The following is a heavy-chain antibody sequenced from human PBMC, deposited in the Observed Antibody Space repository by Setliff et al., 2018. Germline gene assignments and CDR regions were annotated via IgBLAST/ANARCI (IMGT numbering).Heavy chain of an antibody. Sequence: SETLSLTCGVSGYSISSGHFWGWIRQPPGKGLEWIGYIYHNGNTNFNPSLRSRVNMPVDTSNNQFVLNLKAVTAADTAVYYCARDRTAYTYGLDVWGQGTTVTVAS. CDR3: ARDRTAYTYGLDV. J-gene: IGHJ6*02. V-gene: IGHV4-28*03. D-gene: IGHD3-16*01. CDR2: IYHNGNT. CDR1: GYSISSGHF.